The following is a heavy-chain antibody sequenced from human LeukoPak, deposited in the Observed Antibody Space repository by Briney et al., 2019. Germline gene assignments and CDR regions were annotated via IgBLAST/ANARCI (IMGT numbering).Heavy chain of an antibody. CDR3: ARDGGFRGVTPDYFDY. D-gene: IGHD3-10*01. CDR2: ISSSSSYI. V-gene: IGHV3-21*01. Sequence: PGGSLRLSCAASGFTFSSYSMNWVRQAPGKGLEWVSSISSSSSYIYYADSVKGRFTISRDYAKNSLYLQMNSLRAEDTAVYYCARDGGFRGVTPDYFDYWGQGTLVTVSS. CDR1: GFTFSSYS. J-gene: IGHJ4*02.